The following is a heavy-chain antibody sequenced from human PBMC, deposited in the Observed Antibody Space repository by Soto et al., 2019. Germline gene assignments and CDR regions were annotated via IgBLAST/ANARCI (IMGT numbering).Heavy chain of an antibody. J-gene: IGHJ4*02. CDR1: GFSISTSGVG. CDR3: AHLGTTEHPGRVGEDPNFDY. CDR2: IYWVDDK. D-gene: IGHD1-1*01. Sequence: QITLKESGPPLLQPPQTLTLTCTFSGFSISTSGVGVGCIRQPPGKALEWLALIYWVDDKSYSPSLKSRLTITKDTSKNQVVLTMTNMHPVDTATYYCAHLGTTEHPGRVGEDPNFDYWGQGTLATVSA. V-gene: IGHV2-5*02.